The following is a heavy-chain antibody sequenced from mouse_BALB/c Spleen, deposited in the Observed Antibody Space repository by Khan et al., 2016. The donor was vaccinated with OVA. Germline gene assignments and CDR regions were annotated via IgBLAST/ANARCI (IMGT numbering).Heavy chain of an antibody. CDR2: ISYSGRT. Sequence: EVQLQESGPGLVKPSQSLSLTCTVTGYSITSDYVWNWIRQFPGNKLEWMGYISYSGRTTYNPSLESRISITRDTSKNQFFLQLNSVTTEDTATYYCARSVTITTVVATDFDYWGQGTTLTVSS. V-gene: IGHV3-2*02. CDR3: ARSVTITTVVATDFDY. J-gene: IGHJ2*01. CDR1: GYSITSDYV. D-gene: IGHD1-1*01.